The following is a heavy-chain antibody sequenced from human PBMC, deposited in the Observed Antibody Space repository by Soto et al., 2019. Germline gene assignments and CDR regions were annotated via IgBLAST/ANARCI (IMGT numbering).Heavy chain of an antibody. D-gene: IGHD3-3*01. Sequence: WGSLRLSCAASGLTFSSYEMHWVRQAPGKGLEWVSYISKSGSIIYYTDSVKGRFTISRDNAKNLLYLEMNSLRAEDSAVYFCASVMLRFSYGIDVWGQGTTVTVSS. V-gene: IGHV3-48*03. CDR1: GLTFSSYE. J-gene: IGHJ6*02. CDR3: ASVMLRFSYGIDV. CDR2: ISKSGSII.